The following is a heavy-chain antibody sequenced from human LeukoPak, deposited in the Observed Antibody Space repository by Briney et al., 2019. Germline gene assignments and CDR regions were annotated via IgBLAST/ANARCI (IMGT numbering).Heavy chain of an antibody. CDR1: GFTFSSYA. J-gene: IGHJ4*02. D-gene: IGHD3-10*01. V-gene: IGHV3-30*02. CDR2: IRSDGSNQ. Sequence: GESLRLSCAASGFTFSSYAMHWVRQAPGKGLEWVAFIRSDGSNQYYADSVKGRFTISRDNSKNTLYLQMNSLRAEDTAVYYCAKSYLWFGELSHFDYWGQGTPVIASS. CDR3: AKSYLWFGELSHFDY.